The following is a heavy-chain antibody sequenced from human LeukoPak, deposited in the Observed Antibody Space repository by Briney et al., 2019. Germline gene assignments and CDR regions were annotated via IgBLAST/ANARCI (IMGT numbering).Heavy chain of an antibody. CDR3: ARDLNRYFDWSYTFDP. D-gene: IGHD3-9*01. J-gene: IGHJ5*02. CDR2: INPKSGDT. CDR1: GYTFTDYY. Sequence: GASVKVSCKASGYTFTDYYMHWVRQAPGQGLEWMGWINPKSGDTRYAQKFQGRVTMTRDTSTSTVYMELSSLRSEDTAVYYCARDLNRYFDWSYTFDPWGQGTLVTVSS. V-gene: IGHV1-2*02.